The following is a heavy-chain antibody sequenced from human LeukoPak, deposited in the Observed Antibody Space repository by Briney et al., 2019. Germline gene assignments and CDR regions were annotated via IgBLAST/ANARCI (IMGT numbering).Heavy chain of an antibody. CDR3: ARDSDGYPGYYFDY. J-gene: IGHJ4*02. V-gene: IGHV3-33*01. CDR1: GFTFSSYG. CDR2: IWYDGSNK. Sequence: PGGSLRLSCAASGFTFSSYGMHWVRQAPGKGLEWVAVIWYDGSNKYYADSVKGRFTISRDNSKNMLYLQMNSLRAEDTAVYYCARDSDGYPGYYFDYWGQGTLVTVSS. D-gene: IGHD5-18*01.